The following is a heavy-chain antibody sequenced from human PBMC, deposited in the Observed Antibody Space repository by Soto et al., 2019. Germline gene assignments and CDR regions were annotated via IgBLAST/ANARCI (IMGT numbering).Heavy chain of an antibody. Sequence: GGSLRLSCAASGFTFSSYAMSWVRQAPGKGLEWVSAISGSGGSTYYADSVKGRFTISRDNSKNTLYLQMNSLRAEDTAVYYCAKPSTRSIAAAGTPHAFDIWGQGTMVNVSS. CDR2: ISGSGGST. V-gene: IGHV3-23*01. D-gene: IGHD6-13*01. CDR3: AKPSTRSIAAAGTPHAFDI. CDR1: GFTFSSYA. J-gene: IGHJ3*02.